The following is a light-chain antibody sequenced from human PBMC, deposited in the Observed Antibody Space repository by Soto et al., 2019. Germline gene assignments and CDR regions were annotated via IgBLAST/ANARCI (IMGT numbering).Light chain of an antibody. CDR1: QSISMF. CDR3: QQSFSSPLT. CDR2: AAS. Sequence: DIQMTQSPSSLSASVGDSVSVTCGASQSISMFLNWYQQKPGKAPKLLIYAASSLQGGVPSRFRASGSGTDFTLTISSLQPEDFATYYCQQSFSSPLTFGGGTKVELK. V-gene: IGKV1-39*01. J-gene: IGKJ4*01.